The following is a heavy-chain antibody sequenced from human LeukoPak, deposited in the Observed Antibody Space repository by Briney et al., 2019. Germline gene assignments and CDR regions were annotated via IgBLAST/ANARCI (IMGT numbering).Heavy chain of an antibody. CDR3: AKVGYYDSSGHSNAFDI. D-gene: IGHD3-22*01. CDR1: GGSITDYF. CDR2: ISWNSDII. J-gene: IGHJ3*02. Sequence: LSLTCTVSGGSITDYFWTWVRQAPGKGLEWVSGISWNSDIIGYADSVKGRFTISRDNVKNALYLQMNSLRVEDTALYYCAKVGYYDSSGHSNAFDIWGQGTMVAVSS. V-gene: IGHV3-9*01.